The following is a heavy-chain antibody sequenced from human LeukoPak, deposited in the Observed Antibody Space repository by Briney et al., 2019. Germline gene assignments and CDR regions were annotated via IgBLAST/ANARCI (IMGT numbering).Heavy chain of an antibody. CDR3: AKPHRSGGYYPY. D-gene: IGHD3-22*01. CDR1: GFTFSSYA. CDR2: ISGSGGST. J-gene: IGHJ4*02. Sequence: GGSLRLSCTASGFTFSSYAMSWVRQAPGKGLEWVSAISGSGGSTYYADSVKGRFTISRDNSKNTLYLQMNSLRAEDTAVYYCAKPHRSGGYYPYWGQGTLVTVSS. V-gene: IGHV3-23*01.